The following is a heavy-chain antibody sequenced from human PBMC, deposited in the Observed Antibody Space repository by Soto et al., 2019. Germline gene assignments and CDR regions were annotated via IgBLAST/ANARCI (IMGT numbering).Heavy chain of an antibody. CDR1: GGSFGGYY. J-gene: IGHJ6*03. CDR3: ARGRSAIVVVPAARRYYYYMDV. Sequence: SETLSLTCAVHGGSFGGYYWSWIGQPPGKGLEWIGEINHSGSTNYNPSLKSRVTISVDTSKNQFSLKLSSVTAADTAVYYCARGRSAIVVVPAARRYYYYMDVWGKGTTVTVSS. D-gene: IGHD2-2*01. CDR2: INHSGST. V-gene: IGHV4-34*01.